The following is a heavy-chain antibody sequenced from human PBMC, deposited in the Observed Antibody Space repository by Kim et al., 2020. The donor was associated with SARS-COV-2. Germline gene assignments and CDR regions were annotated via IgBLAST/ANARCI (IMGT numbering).Heavy chain of an antibody. Sequence: SVKVSCKASGGTFSSYAISWVRQAPGQGLEWMGGIIPIFGTANYAQKFQGRVTITADESTSTAYMELSSLRSEDTAVYYCARSNYYGSGSYSRYYGMDVWGQGTTVTVSS. CDR2: IIPIFGTA. D-gene: IGHD3-10*01. CDR1: GGTFSSYA. V-gene: IGHV1-69*13. CDR3: ARSNYYGSGSYSRYYGMDV. J-gene: IGHJ6*02.